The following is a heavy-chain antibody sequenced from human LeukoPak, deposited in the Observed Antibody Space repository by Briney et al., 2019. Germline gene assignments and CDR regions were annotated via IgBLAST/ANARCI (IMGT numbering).Heavy chain of an antibody. CDR1: GGTFSSYA. J-gene: IGHJ3*02. Sequence: SVKVSCKASGGTFSSYAISWVRQAPGQGLEWMGRIIPILGIANYAQKFQGRVTITADKSTSTAYMELSSLRSEDTAVYYCARDDDSSGYYSYDAFDIWGQGTMVTVSS. CDR3: ARDDDSSGYYSYDAFDI. D-gene: IGHD3-22*01. V-gene: IGHV1-69*04. CDR2: IIPILGIA.